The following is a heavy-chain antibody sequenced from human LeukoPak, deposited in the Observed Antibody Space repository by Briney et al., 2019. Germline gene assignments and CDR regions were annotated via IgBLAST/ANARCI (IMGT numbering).Heavy chain of an antibody. CDR1: GGSITTGGHY. Sequence: PSQTLSLTCTVSGGSITTGGHYWSWIRQPPGKGLEWIGEINHSGSTNYNPSLKSRVTISVDTSKNQFSLKLSSVTAADTAVYYCARVDDIWGQGTMVTVSS. V-gene: IGHV4-34*01. CDR3: ARVDDI. J-gene: IGHJ3*02. CDR2: INHSGST.